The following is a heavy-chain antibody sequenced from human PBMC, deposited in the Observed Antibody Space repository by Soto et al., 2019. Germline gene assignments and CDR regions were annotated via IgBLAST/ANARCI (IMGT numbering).Heavy chain of an antibody. CDR3: TRDDDIVVVPASGRGYYYYGMDV. V-gene: IGHV3-49*03. CDR1: GFTFGDYA. D-gene: IGHD2-2*01. CDR2: IRSKAYGGTT. J-gene: IGHJ6*02. Sequence: GALRLSCTASGFTFGDYAMSWFRQAPGKGLEWVGFIRSKAYGGTTEYAASVKCRFTISRDDSKSIAYLQMNSLKTEDTAVYYCTRDDDIVVVPASGRGYYYYGMDVWGQGTTVTVSS.